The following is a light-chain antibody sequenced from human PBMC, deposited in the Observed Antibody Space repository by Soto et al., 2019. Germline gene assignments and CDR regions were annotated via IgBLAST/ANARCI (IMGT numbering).Light chain of an antibody. CDR1: QSISSW. J-gene: IGKJ1*01. V-gene: IGKV1-5*01. CDR2: DAS. CDR3: QQYNSYSRT. Sequence: DIQMTQSRSTLSASVGDRLTITCLAIQSISSWLAWYQQKPGKAPNLLIYDASSLESGVPSRFSGSGSGTEFTLTISSLQPDDFATYYCQQYNSYSRTFGQGTKVDIK.